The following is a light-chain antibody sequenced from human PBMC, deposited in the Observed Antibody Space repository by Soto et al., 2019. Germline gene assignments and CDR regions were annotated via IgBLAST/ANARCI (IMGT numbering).Light chain of an antibody. CDR2: GAS. J-gene: IGKJ1*01. CDR1: QSVSSSY. V-gene: IGKV3-20*01. Sequence: EIVLTQSPGTLSLSPGERATLSCRASQSVSSSYLAWYQQKPGQAPRLLIYGASSRATGIPDRFNGSGSGTEFTLTISRLEPEDFAVYYCQKYGSSPLFGQGTKVEIK. CDR3: QKYGSSPL.